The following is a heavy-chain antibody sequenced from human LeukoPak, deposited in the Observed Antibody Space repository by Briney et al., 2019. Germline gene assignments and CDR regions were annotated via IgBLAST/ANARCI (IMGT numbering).Heavy chain of an antibody. CDR2: IYTSGST. J-gene: IGHJ6*03. Sequence: SETLSLTCTVSGGSISSYYWSWIRQPAGKGLEWIGRIYTSGSTNYNPSLKSRVTMSVDTSKNQFSLKLSSVTAADTAVYYCARIMGAYSSSWDYYYYMDVWGKGTTVTVSS. V-gene: IGHV4-4*07. D-gene: IGHD6-13*01. CDR3: ARIMGAYSSSWDYYYYMDV. CDR1: GGSISSYY.